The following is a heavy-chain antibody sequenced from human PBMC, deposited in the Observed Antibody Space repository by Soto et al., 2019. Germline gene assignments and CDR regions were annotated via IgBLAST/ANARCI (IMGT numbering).Heavy chain of an antibody. CDR1: GGSISSGGYS. CDR2: IYHSGST. D-gene: IGHD2-21*01. J-gene: IGHJ5*02. CDR3: ARIPSP. Sequence: QLQLQESGSGLVKPSQTLSLTCAVSGGSISSGGYSWNWIRQPPGKGLERIGYIYHSGSTYYNPDLNRRVTISGDWSKCQFSLKLSSVTGADTAVYYCARIPSPGGQGTRVTVSS. V-gene: IGHV4-30-2*01.